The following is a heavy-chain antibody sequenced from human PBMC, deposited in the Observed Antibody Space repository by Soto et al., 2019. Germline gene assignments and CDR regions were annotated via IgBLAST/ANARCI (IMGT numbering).Heavy chain of an antibody. J-gene: IGHJ4*02. CDR2: ISGSGGST. CDR3: ARDRGGGSHYVDFSDY. D-gene: IGHD1-26*01. V-gene: IGHV3-23*01. Sequence: EVQLLESGGGLVQPGGSLRLSCAASGFTFSSYAMSWVRQAPGKGLEWVSAISGSGGSTYYADSVKGRFTISRDNSKNTLYLQMNSLRAEDTAVYYCARDRGGGSHYVDFSDYWGQGTLVTVSS. CDR1: GFTFSSYA.